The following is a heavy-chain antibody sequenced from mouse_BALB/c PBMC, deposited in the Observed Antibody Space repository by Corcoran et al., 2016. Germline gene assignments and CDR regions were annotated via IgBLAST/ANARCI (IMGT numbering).Heavy chain of an antibody. J-gene: IGHJ2*01. V-gene: IGHV1-66*01. Sequence: QVQLQQSGPELVKPGASVKISCKASGYSFTSYYIHWVKQRPGQGLEWIGWIFPGSGNTKYNEKFKGKATLTADTSSSTAYMQLSSLTSEDSAVYFCARRDYRYVFDYWGQGTTLTVSS. CDR1: GYSFTSYY. D-gene: IGHD2-14*01. CDR2: IFPGSGNT. CDR3: ARRDYRYVFDY.